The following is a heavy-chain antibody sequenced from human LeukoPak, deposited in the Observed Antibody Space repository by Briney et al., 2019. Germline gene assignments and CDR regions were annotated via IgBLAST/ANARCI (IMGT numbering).Heavy chain of an antibody. J-gene: IGHJ3*02. Sequence: PSETLSLTCAIYGGSFSGYYWNWIRQPPGKGLEWTGELNRRGSTSDNPSLKSRVTMSVDTSKTQFSLKLSSVTAADTAVYYCAGGYNYGSDAFDIWGQGTMVTVSS. CDR3: AGGYNYGSDAFDI. V-gene: IGHV4-34*01. CDR2: LNRRGST. D-gene: IGHD5-18*01. CDR1: GGSFSGYY.